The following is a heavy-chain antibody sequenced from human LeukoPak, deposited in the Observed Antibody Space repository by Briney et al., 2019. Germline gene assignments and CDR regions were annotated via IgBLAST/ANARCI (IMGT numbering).Heavy chain of an antibody. D-gene: IGHD3-10*01. Sequence: PGGSLRLSCAASGFTVSSDFMNWVRQAPGKGLVWVSRINEDGRVTSYATSVRGRFTIFRDSVENTLHLQMNSLRAEDTAVYYCVKDFGGELDSWGQGTLVTVSS. V-gene: IGHV3-74*01. CDR2: INEDGRVT. CDR1: GFTVSSDF. CDR3: VKDFGGELDS. J-gene: IGHJ5*01.